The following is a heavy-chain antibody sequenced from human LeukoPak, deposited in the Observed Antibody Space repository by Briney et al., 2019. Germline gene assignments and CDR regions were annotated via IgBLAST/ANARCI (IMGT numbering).Heavy chain of an antibody. CDR3: ARDGTKLLWFGELFDY. CDR2: IKQDGSEK. D-gene: IGHD3-10*01. J-gene: IGHJ4*02. CDR1: GFTFSSYW. V-gene: IGHV3-7*01. Sequence: PGGSLRLSCAASGFTFSSYWMSWVRQAPGKGLEWVANIKQDGSEKYYVDSVKGRSTISRDNAKNSLYLQMNSLRAEDTAVYYCARDGTKLLWFGELFDYWGQGTLVTVSS.